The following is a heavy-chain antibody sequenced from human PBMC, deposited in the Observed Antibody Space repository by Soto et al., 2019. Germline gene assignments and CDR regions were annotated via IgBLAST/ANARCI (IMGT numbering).Heavy chain of an antibody. CDR1: GLTFTTYS. CDR2: ISSSSSTM. CDR3: ARDTYSTGCIK. Sequence: EVQLVESGGGLVQPGGSLRLSCAASGLTFTTYSMNWVRQSPGKGLEWVSYISSSSSTMYYADSVKGRFTISRDNAKNSLFLQMNSLREEDTAVYFCARDTYSTGCIKWGQGTLVTVSS. V-gene: IGHV3-48*02. J-gene: IGHJ4*02. D-gene: IGHD6-25*01.